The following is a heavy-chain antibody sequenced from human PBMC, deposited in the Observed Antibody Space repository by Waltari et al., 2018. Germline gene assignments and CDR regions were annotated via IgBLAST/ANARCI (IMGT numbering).Heavy chain of an antibody. V-gene: IGHV3-30*02. Sequence: QVQLVESGGGVVQPGGSLRLSCAASGFTFSSYGMHWVRQAPGKGLEGVAFIRYDGSNKYYADSVKGRFTISRDNSKNTLYLQMNSLRAEDTAVYYCAKDRLNWFDPWGQGTLVTVSS. J-gene: IGHJ5*02. CDR3: AKDRLNWFDP. CDR1: GFTFSSYG. CDR2: IRYDGSNK.